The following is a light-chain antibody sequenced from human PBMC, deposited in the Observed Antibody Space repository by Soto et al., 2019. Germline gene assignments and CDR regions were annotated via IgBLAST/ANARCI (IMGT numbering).Light chain of an antibody. CDR2: DAS. CDR1: QGISSA. CDR3: QQFNSFART. Sequence: ALQLTQSPSSLSASVGDRVTITCRTSQGISSALAWYQQKPGKAPKLLIFDASSLEGGVPSRFSGSGSGADFTLAISSLQPEDFATYYCQQFNSFARTFGQGTKLEIK. V-gene: IGKV1-13*02. J-gene: IGKJ2*01.